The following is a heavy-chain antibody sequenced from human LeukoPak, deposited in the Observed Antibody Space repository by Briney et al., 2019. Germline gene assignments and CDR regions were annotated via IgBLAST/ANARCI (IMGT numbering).Heavy chain of an antibody. Sequence: GESLRLSCAASGFTFSSYAMSWVRRAPGKGLEWVSAITGSGGSTYYADSVKGRFTISRDNSKNTLYLQKNSLRAEDTAVYYCAKDIDYYDSSGYYPGAFDIWGQGTMVT. CDR3: AKDIDYYDSSGYYPGAFDI. V-gene: IGHV3-23*01. D-gene: IGHD3-22*01. CDR1: GFTFSSYA. J-gene: IGHJ3*02. CDR2: ITGSGGST.